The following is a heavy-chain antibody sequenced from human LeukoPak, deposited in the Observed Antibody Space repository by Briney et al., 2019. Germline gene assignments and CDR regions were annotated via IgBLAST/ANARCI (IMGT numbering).Heavy chain of an antibody. CDR1: GGTFSSYG. CDR2: IIPIFGTE. D-gene: IGHD2-15*01. J-gene: IGHJ4*02. Sequence: GASVKVSCKATGGTFSSYGISWVRQAPGQGLEWMGGIIPIFGTENYAQRFQGRVTITADESTSTAYMELSSLRSEDTAVYYCARGPYCSGGSCYLPTDYWGQGTLVTVSS. V-gene: IGHV1-69*13. CDR3: ARGPYCSGGSCYLPTDY.